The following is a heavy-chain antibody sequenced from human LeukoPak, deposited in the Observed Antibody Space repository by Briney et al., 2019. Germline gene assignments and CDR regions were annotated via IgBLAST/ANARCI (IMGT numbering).Heavy chain of an antibody. J-gene: IGHJ4*02. CDR3: ATGPQSAAAGIFDY. D-gene: IGHD6-13*01. CDR1: GFTFSSYW. V-gene: IGHV3-33*08. CDR2: IYYDGSTT. Sequence: GGSLRLSCAASGFTFSSYWMSWVRQAPGKGLEWVAVIYYDGSTTYYADSVKGRFTISRDNSMSTLYLQMNSLRAEDTAVYYCATGPQSAAAGIFDYWGQGTLVTVSS.